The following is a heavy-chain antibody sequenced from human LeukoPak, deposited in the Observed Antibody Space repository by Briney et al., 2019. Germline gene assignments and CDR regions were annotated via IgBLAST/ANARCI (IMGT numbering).Heavy chain of an antibody. D-gene: IGHD3-3*01. Sequence: KPSETLSLTCAVYGGSISSYYWSWIRQPAGKGLEWIGRIYTSGSTNYNPSLKSRVTMSVDTSKNQFSLKLSSVTAADTAVYYCARDYVPYYDFWSGPGSGMDVWGKGTTVTVSS. J-gene: IGHJ6*03. CDR3: ARDYVPYYDFWSGPGSGMDV. CDR2: IYTSGST. CDR1: GGSISSYY. V-gene: IGHV4-4*07.